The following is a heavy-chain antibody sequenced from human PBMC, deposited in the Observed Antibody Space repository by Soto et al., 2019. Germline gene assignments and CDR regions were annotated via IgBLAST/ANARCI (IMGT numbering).Heavy chain of an antibody. J-gene: IGHJ5*02. D-gene: IGHD3-3*01. V-gene: IGHV1-18*01. CDR2: ISAYNGNT. CDR3: ARAGYDFWSGYYPNWFDP. Sequence: ASVKVSCKASGYTFTSYGISWVRQAPGQGLEWMGWISAYNGNTNYAQKLQGRVTMTTDTSTSTAYMELRSLRSDDTAVYYCARAGYDFWSGYYPNWFDPWGQGTLVTVSS. CDR1: GYTFTSYG.